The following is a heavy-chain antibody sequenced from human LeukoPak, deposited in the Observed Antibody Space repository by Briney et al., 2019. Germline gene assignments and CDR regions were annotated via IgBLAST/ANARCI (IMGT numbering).Heavy chain of an antibody. CDR1: GFTLSSDW. Sequence: GGSLRLSCAASGFTLSSDWMSWVRQAPGKGLEWVANIKQDGSEKYYVDSVKGRFTISRGNAKNSLYLQMNSLRAEDTAVYYCARDSGLAFDIWGQGTMVTVSS. CDR3: ARDSGLAFDI. D-gene: IGHD6-19*01. CDR2: IKQDGSEK. V-gene: IGHV3-7*05. J-gene: IGHJ3*02.